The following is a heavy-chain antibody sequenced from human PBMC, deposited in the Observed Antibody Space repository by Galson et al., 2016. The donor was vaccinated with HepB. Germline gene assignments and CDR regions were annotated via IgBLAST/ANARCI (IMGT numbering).Heavy chain of an antibody. Sequence: SLRLSCAASGFTFDDYGMHWVRQAPGKGLEWVSGISWNSRSIGYADSVKGRFTISRDNAKNSLYLQMNSLRDDDTALYYCAKDIATATGLDCWGQGTLVTVSS. CDR3: AKDIATATGLDC. V-gene: IGHV3-9*01. CDR2: ISWNSRSI. CDR1: GFTFDDYG. D-gene: IGHD6-13*01. J-gene: IGHJ4*02.